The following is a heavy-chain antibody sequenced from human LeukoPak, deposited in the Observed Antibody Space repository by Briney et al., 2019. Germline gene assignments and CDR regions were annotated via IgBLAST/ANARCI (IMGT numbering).Heavy chain of an antibody. CDR1: GFTFSSYA. J-gene: IGHJ4*02. CDR3: AKHVGYCVSSTCHVDY. V-gene: IGHV3-23*01. D-gene: IGHD2-2*01. CDR2: VGGSGSGT. Sequence: GGSLRLSCAASGFTFSSYAMSWVRQAPGKGLEWVSSVGGSGSGTYYADSVKGRFTISRDNSKNTLYLQMNSLSAEDTAVYYCAKHVGYCVSSTCHVDYWGPGTLVTVSS.